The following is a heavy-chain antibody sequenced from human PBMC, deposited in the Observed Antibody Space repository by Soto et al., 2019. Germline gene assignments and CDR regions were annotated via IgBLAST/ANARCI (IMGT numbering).Heavy chain of an antibody. CDR1: GFSFNRSGMS. CDR2: IYWDGDK. V-gene: IGHV2-5*02. CDR3: AHSQADSRDYYRQFAV. D-gene: IGHD3-22*01. J-gene: IGHJ4*02. Sequence: QITLKESGPPLVKPTQTLTLTCTFSGFSFNRSGMSVGWIRQPPGKGLEWLALIYWDGDKRYSPSLKTRLAIRKDSSTSQVALTMTHLDTVDPATYYRAHSQADSRDYYRQFAVWGQGTRVTVSS.